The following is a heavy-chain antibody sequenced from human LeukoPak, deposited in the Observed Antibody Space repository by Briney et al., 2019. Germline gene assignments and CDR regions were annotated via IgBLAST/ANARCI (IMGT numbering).Heavy chain of an antibody. J-gene: IGHJ4*02. CDR3: ARRSSDYGDYYFDY. Sequence: KPSETLSLTCIVSGGSISSSSYYWGWIRQPPGKGLEWIGSISYSGNTYYNPSLKSRVTVSVDTSKNRFSLKLSSVTAADTAVYYCARRSSDYGDYYFDYWGQGTLVTVSS. CDR1: GGSISSSSYY. D-gene: IGHD4-17*01. CDR2: ISYSGNT. V-gene: IGHV4-39*02.